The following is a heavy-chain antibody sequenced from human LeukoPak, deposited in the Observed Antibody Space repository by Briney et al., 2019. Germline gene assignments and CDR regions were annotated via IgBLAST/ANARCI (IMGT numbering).Heavy chain of an antibody. CDR1: GFTLSSYG. CDR2: IRYDGSNK. Sequence: GGSLRLSCAASGFTLSSYGMHWVRQAPGKGLEWVAFIRYDGSNKYYADSVKGRFTISRDNSKNTLYLQMNSLRAEDTAVYYCARASKGELLWFGELLDYWGQGTLVTVSS. J-gene: IGHJ4*02. V-gene: IGHV3-30*02. CDR3: ARASKGELLWFGELLDY. D-gene: IGHD3-10*01.